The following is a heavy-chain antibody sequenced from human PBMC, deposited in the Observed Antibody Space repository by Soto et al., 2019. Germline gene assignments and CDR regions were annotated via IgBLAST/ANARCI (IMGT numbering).Heavy chain of an antibody. CDR3: ASGCMFDP. V-gene: IGHV4-34*01. D-gene: IGHD2-8*01. CDR2: INHSGTT. CDR1: GGSFSGYQ. J-gene: IGHJ5*02. Sequence: SENLSLTCGVYGGSFSGYQWNWIRQSPGQGLEWIGEINHSGTTKYNPSLESRINLSVDTSKKQFSLKMFSVTAADTAIYYCASGCMFDPCGQRNPVTVS.